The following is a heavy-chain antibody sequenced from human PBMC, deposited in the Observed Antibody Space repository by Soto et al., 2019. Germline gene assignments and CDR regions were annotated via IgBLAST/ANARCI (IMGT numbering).Heavy chain of an antibody. V-gene: IGHV3-7*01. CDR3: VQDNRETY. J-gene: IGHJ4*02. CDR2: INQDGSER. CDR1: GFTFSTCW. Sequence: PGGSLGLSCAASGFTFSTCWMMWVRQAPGKGLEWVANINQDGSERYYVDSVKGRFTISRDNAKNSLYLQMNSLRAEDSVDYYCVQDNRETYRGQGTLVTVSS. D-gene: IGHD3-10*01.